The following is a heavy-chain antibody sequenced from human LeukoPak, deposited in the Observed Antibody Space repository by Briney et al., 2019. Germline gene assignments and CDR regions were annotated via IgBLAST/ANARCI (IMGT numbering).Heavy chain of an antibody. CDR1: GGTFSSYA. J-gene: IGHJ4*02. CDR3: ARGLQYHKDFDY. D-gene: IGHD2-15*01. CDR2: IIPIFGTA. V-gene: IGHV1-69*05. Sequence: SSVKVSCKASGGTFSSYAISWVRQAPGQGLEWMGGIIPIFGTANYAQKFQGRVTITTDESTSTAYMELSSLRSEDAAVYYCARGLQYHKDFDYWGQGTLVTVSS.